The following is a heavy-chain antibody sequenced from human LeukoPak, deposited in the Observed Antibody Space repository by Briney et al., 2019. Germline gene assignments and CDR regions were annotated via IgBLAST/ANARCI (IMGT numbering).Heavy chain of an antibody. Sequence: SETLSLTCTVSGGSISSYYWSWIRQPPGKGLEWLGSAYYSGLTYYNSSLKSRLQISIDTSKDQISLKLISVSAADTAVYYCARAHYDSSGLIFDYWGQGTLVTVSS. CDR1: GGSISSYY. V-gene: IGHV4-59*12. D-gene: IGHD3-22*01. CDR2: AYYSGLT. CDR3: ARAHYDSSGLIFDY. J-gene: IGHJ4*02.